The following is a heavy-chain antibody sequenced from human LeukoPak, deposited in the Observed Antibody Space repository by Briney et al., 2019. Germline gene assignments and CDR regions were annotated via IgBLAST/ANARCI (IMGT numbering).Heavy chain of an antibody. Sequence: SQTLSLACTVSGGSISSYYWSWIRQPPGKGLEWIGYIYYSGSTNYNPSLKSRVTISVDTSKNQFSLKLSSVTAADTAVYYCARGEYSYGPYYMDVWGKGTTVTVSS. D-gene: IGHD5-18*01. CDR1: GGSISSYY. V-gene: IGHV4-59*01. J-gene: IGHJ6*03. CDR2: IYYSGST. CDR3: ARGEYSYGPYYMDV.